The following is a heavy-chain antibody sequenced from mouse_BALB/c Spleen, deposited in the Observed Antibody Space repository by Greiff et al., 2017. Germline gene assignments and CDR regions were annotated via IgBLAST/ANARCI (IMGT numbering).Heavy chain of an antibody. Sequence: EVMLVESGGGLVQPGGSRKLSCAASGFTFSSFGMHWVRQAPEKGLEWVAYISSGSSTIYYADTVKGRFTISRDNPKNTLYLQMSSLKSEDTAMYYCARGTMITTGYFDYWGQGTTLTVSS. CDR1: GFTFSSFG. CDR3: ARGTMITTGYFDY. CDR2: ISSGSSTI. J-gene: IGHJ2*01. V-gene: IGHV5-17*02. D-gene: IGHD2-4*01.